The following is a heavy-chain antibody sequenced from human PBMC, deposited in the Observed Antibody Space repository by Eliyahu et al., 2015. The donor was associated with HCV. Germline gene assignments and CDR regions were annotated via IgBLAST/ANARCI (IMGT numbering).Heavy chain of an antibody. CDR3: ARDRSRTGDHLGYFDY. CDR2: XSSSGSTI. V-gene: IGHV3-11*01. J-gene: IGHJ4*02. D-gene: IGHD7-27*01. CDR1: GXXFSXYY. Sequence: QVQLVESGXGLVKPGGSLRLSCXASGXXFSXYYXSWIRQAPGKGLEWVSYXSSSGSTIYYADSVKGRFTISRDNAKNSLYLQMNSLRAEDTAVYYCARDRSRTGDHLGYFDYWGQGTLVTVSS.